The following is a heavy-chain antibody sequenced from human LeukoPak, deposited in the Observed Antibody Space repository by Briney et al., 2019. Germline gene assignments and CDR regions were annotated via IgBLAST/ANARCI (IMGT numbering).Heavy chain of an antibody. J-gene: IGHJ1*01. D-gene: IGHD1-26*01. Sequence: KPSETLSLTCAVSGGSISSGGYSWSWIRQPPGKGLEWIGYIYHSGSTYYNPSLKSRVTISVDTSKNQFSLKLSSVTAADTAVYYCARVSRERTHFQHWGQGTLVTVSS. V-gene: IGHV4-30-2*01. CDR2: IYHSGST. CDR1: GGSISSGGYS. CDR3: ARVSRERTHFQH.